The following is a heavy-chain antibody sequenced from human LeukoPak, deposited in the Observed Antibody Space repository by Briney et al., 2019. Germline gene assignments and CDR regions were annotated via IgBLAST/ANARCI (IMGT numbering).Heavy chain of an antibody. J-gene: IGHJ5*02. Sequence: ASVKVSCKVSGYTLTELSMHWVRQAPGKGLEWMGGFDPEDGETIYAQKFQGRVAMTEDTSTDTAYMELSSLRSEDTAVYYCARERGGIAVAGTLIWFDPWGQGTLVTVSS. CDR3: ARERGGIAVAGTLIWFDP. CDR2: FDPEDGET. CDR1: GYTLTELS. V-gene: IGHV1-24*01. D-gene: IGHD6-19*01.